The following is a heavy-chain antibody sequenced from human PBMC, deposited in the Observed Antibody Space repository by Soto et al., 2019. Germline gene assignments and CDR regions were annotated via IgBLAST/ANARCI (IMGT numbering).Heavy chain of an antibody. J-gene: IGHJ4*02. V-gene: IGHV4-31*03. D-gene: IGHD1-26*01. CDR1: GGSISSGGYY. Sequence: QVQLQESGPGLVKPSQTLSLTCTVSGGSISSGGYYWCWIRQHPGKGLEWIGYIYYSGSTYYNPSLKSRVTISVDTSKNQFSLKLSSVTAADTAVYYCAREGGIVGATAADYWGQGTLVTVSS. CDR3: AREGGIVGATAADY. CDR2: IYYSGST.